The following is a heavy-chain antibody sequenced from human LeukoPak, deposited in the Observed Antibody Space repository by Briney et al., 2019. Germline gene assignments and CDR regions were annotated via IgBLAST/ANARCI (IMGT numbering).Heavy chain of an antibody. J-gene: IGHJ4*02. CDR1: GFTFGSYS. Sequence: GGSLRLSCAASGFTFGSYSMNWVRQAPGKGLEWVSLITSSSSNMYYADSVKGRFTISRDNAKNSLYLQMNSLRAEDTAVYYCARVGSSWCLDCWGQGTLVTVSS. D-gene: IGHD6-13*01. CDR3: ARVGSSWCLDC. CDR2: ITSSSSNM. V-gene: IGHV3-48*01.